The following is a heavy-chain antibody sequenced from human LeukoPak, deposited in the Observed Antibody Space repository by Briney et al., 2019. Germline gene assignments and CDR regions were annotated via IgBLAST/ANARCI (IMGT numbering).Heavy chain of an antibody. D-gene: IGHD3-10*01. V-gene: IGHV4-39*07. Sequence: SETLSLTCTVSGGSISSSSNYWGWIRQPPGKGLERTGSIHHSGSTYYNPSLKSRVTVSLDKSKNQFSLNLSSVSAADTAVYYCSREVVYTYGSDYWGQGTLVTVSS. CDR2: IHHSGST. CDR3: SREVVYTYGSDY. J-gene: IGHJ4*02. CDR1: GGSISSSSNY.